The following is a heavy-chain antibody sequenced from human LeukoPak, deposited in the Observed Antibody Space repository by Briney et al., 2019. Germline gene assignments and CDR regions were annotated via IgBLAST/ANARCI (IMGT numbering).Heavy chain of an antibody. Sequence: GGSLRLSCAASGFTLSSYEMNWVRQAPGKGLEWVSYISSSGSTIYYADSVKGRFTISRDNAKNSLYLQMNSLRAEDTAVYYCASDWGLSSGWQYYFDYWGQGTLVTVSS. CDR1: GFTLSSYE. CDR2: ISSSGSTI. J-gene: IGHJ4*02. CDR3: ASDWGLSSGWQYYFDY. V-gene: IGHV3-48*03. D-gene: IGHD6-19*01.